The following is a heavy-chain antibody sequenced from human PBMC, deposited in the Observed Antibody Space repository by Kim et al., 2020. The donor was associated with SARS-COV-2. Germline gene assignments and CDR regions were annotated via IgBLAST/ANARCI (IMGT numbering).Heavy chain of an antibody. CDR2: ISAYNGNT. Sequence: ASVKVSCKASGYTFTSYGISWVRQAPGQGLEWMGWISAYNGNTNYAQKLQGRVTMTTDTSTSTAYMELRSLRSDDTAVYYCARDREKTLYQLLGDAFDIWGQGTMVTVSS. CDR1: GYTFTSYG. CDR3: ARDREKTLYQLLGDAFDI. D-gene: IGHD2-2*01. J-gene: IGHJ3*02. V-gene: IGHV1-18*04.